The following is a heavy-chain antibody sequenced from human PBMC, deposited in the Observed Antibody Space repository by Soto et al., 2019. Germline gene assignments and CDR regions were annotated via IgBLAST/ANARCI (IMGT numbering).Heavy chain of an antibody. D-gene: IGHD2-2*01. CDR2: IIPIFGTA. CDR3: ARARTRTCPGWFDP. J-gene: IGHJ5*02. CDR1: GGTFSSYA. Sequence: ASVKVSCKASGGTFSSYAISWVRQAPGQGLEWMGGIIPIFGTANYAQKFQGRVTITADESTSTAYMELSSLRSEDTAVYYCARARTRTCPGWFDPWGQGTLVTSPQ. V-gene: IGHV1-69*13.